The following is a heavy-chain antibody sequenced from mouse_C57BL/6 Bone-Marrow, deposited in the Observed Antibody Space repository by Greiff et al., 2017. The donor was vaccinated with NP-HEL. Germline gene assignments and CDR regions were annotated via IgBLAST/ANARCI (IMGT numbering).Heavy chain of an antibody. CDR2: IYPGSGST. V-gene: IGHV1-55*01. CDR1: GYTFTSYW. D-gene: IGHD1-1*01. J-gene: IGHJ2*01. CDR3: ASYGSSPYYFDY. Sequence: QVQLKQPGAELVKPGASVKMSCKASGYTFTSYWITWVKQRPGQGLEWIGDIYPGSGSTNYNEKFKSKATLTVDTSSSTAYRQLSSLTSEDSAVYYCASYGSSPYYFDYWGQGTTLTVSS.